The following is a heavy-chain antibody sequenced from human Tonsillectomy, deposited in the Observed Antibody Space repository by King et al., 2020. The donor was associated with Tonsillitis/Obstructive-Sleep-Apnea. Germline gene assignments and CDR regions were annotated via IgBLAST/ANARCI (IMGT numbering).Heavy chain of an antibody. J-gene: IGHJ6*03. CDR1: GYRFSSYW. V-gene: IGHV5-51*01. D-gene: IGHD2-21*01. CDR3: ARRAYCGGDCYLKYSYYMDV. Sequence: GQAGAEVKMPGESLKISCKGSGYRFSSYWVAWVRQMPGKGLEWMGIINPNDADTRYSPSFQGQVTISVDKSINTAYLQWSSLKASDTAMYLCARRAYCGGDCYLKYSYYMDVWAKGTTVTVSS. CDR2: INPNDADT.